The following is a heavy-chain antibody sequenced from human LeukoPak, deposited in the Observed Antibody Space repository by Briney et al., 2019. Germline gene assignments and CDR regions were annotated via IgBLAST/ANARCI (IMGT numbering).Heavy chain of an antibody. CDR1: GFTFDDYA. J-gene: IGHJ3*02. CDR2: ISWNSGSI. D-gene: IGHD3-10*01. CDR3: AKDSFYGSGKYDAFDI. V-gene: IGHV3-9*01. Sequence: GRSLRLSCAASGFTFDDYAVHWVRQAPVKGLEWVSGISWNSGSIGYADSVKGRFTISRDNAKNSLYLQMNSLRAEDTALYYCAKDSFYGSGKYDAFDIWGQGTMVTVSS.